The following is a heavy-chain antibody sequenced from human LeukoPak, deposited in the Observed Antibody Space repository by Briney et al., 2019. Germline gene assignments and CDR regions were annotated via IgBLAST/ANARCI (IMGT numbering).Heavy chain of an antibody. CDR3: AESLWGYPPPPLYYYYYYMDV. CDR1: GYTFTSYD. J-gene: IGHJ6*03. D-gene: IGHD4/OR15-4a*01. CDR2: MNPNSGNT. Sequence: GASVKVSCKASGYTFTSYDINWVRQATGQGLEWMGWMNPNSGNTGYAQKFQGRVTMTRNTSISTAYMELSSLRSEDTAVYYCAESLWGYPPPPLYYYYYYMDVWGKGTTVTVSS. V-gene: IGHV1-8*01.